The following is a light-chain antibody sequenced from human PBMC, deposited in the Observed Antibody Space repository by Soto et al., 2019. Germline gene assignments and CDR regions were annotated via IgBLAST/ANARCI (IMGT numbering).Light chain of an antibody. Sequence: EIVMTPSPATPSVSPREKTTPSCRASQSVSSNLAWYQQKPGQAPRLLIYGASTRATGIPARFSGSGSGTEFTLTISSLQSEDFAVYYCQQYNNWPRTFGQGTKV. CDR1: QSVSSN. V-gene: IGKV3-15*01. CDR3: QQYNNWPRT. J-gene: IGKJ1*01. CDR2: GAS.